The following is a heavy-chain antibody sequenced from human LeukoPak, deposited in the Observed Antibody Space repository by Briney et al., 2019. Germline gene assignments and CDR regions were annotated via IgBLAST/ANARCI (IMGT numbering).Heavy chain of an antibody. V-gene: IGHV3-23*01. D-gene: IGHD6-25*01. CDR3: AGDRRLASFDY. CDR2: ISGGGT. Sequence: GGSLRLSCAASGFTFSSYAMSWVRQAPGKGLEWVSAISGGGTYYADSVKGRFTISRDNSKNTLYLQMNSLRAEDAAIYYCAGDRRLASFDYGGQGTLVTVSS. J-gene: IGHJ4*02. CDR1: GFTFSSYA.